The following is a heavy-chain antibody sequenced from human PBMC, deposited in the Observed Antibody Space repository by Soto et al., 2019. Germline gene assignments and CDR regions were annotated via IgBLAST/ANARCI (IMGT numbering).Heavy chain of an antibody. D-gene: IGHD6-13*01. CDR2: IIPIFGTA. Sequence: SVKVSCKASGGTFSSYAISWVRQAPGQGLGWMGGIIPIFGTANYAQKFQGRVTITADESTSTAYMELSSLRSEDTAVYYCARPYSDIAAAGYRYDGMDVWGQGTTVTVSS. CDR3: ARPYSDIAAAGYRYDGMDV. V-gene: IGHV1-69*13. J-gene: IGHJ6*02. CDR1: GGTFSSYA.